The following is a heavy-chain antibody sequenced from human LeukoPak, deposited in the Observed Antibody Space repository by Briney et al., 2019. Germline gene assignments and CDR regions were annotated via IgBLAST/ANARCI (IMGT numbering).Heavy chain of an antibody. D-gene: IGHD1-1*01. CDR3: AKPTSRTDAFDI. CDR1: GFTFSSYG. CDR2: ISYDGSNK. V-gene: IGHV3-30*18. J-gene: IGHJ3*02. Sequence: GGSLRLSCAASGFTFSSYGMHWVRQASGKGLEWVAVISYDGSNKYYADSVKGRFTISRDNSKNTLYLQMNSLRAEDTAVYYCAKPTSRTDAFDIWGQGTMVTVSS.